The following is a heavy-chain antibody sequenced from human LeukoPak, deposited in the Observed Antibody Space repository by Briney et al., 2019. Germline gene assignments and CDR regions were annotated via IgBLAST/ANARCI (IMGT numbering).Heavy chain of an antibody. CDR3: ARLGTGTNCFDY. Sequence: SETLSLTCTVSGGSISSSSYYWGWIRQPPGKGLEWIGSIYYSGSTYYNPSLKSRVTISVDTSKNQFPLKLSSVTAADTAVYYCARLGTGTNCFDYWGQGTLVTVSS. CDR1: GGSISSSSYY. J-gene: IGHJ4*02. D-gene: IGHD1/OR15-1a*01. V-gene: IGHV4-39*01. CDR2: IYYSGST.